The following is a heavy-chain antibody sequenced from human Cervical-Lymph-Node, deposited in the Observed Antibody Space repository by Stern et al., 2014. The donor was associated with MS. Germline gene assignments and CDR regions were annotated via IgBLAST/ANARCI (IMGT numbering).Heavy chain of an antibody. CDR1: GYTFTNYA. D-gene: IGHD3-16*02. CDR3: VRDFVETAFVIRSDYFDS. V-gene: IGHV7-4-1*02. J-gene: IGHJ4*02. Sequence: QVQLVQSGSVLKKPGASVKVSCRASGYTFTNYAINWVRQAPGQGLEWMGWINTDTGNPTYAQGFTGRYGLSLETSVSTTYLQISNLKAEDTAVYYCVRDFVETAFVIRSDYFDSWGQGTLVTVSS. CDR2: INTDTGNP.